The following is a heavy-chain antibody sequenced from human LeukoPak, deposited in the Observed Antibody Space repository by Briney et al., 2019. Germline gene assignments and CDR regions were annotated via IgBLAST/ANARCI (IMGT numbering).Heavy chain of an antibody. Sequence: AVKVSCKASGYTFTSYYMHLVRQAPGQGLEWMGWINPNRGGTNYAQKCQGRVTMTRDTSISTAYMELSRLRSDDTAVYYCARGLTYYDFWSGYYQGHNWFDPWGQGTLVTVSS. J-gene: IGHJ5*02. CDR2: INPNRGGT. CDR1: GYTFTSYY. CDR3: ARGLTYYDFWSGYYQGHNWFDP. D-gene: IGHD3-3*01. V-gene: IGHV1-2*02.